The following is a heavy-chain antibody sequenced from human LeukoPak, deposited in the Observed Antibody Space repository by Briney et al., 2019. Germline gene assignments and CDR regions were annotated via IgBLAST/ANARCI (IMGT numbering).Heavy chain of an antibody. V-gene: IGHV3-33*01. CDR2: IWYDGSNK. CDR3: ASGTYSSSWYYFDY. Sequence: PGGSLRLSCAASGFTFSSYGMHWVRQAPGKGLEWVAVIWYDGSNKYYADSVKGRFTISRDNSKNTLYLQMNSLRAEDTAVYYCASGTYSSSWYYFDYWGQGTLVTVAS. CDR1: GFTFSSYG. J-gene: IGHJ4*02. D-gene: IGHD6-13*01.